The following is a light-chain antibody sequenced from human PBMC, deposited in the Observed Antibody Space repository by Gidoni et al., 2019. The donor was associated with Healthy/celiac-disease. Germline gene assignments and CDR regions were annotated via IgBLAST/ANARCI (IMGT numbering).Light chain of an antibody. V-gene: IGKV3-11*01. J-gene: IGKJ4*01. CDR2: DAS. Sequence: EFVLTQSPATLSLSPGERATLSRRASQSVSSYLAWYQQKPGQAPRLLIYDASNRATGIPARFSGSGSGTDVTLTISSLEPEDFAVYYCQQRSNWPPLTFGGGTKVEIK. CDR3: QQRSNWPPLT. CDR1: QSVSSY.